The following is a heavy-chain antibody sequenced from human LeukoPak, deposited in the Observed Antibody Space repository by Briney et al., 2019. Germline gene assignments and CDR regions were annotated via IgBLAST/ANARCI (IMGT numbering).Heavy chain of an antibody. CDR2: INHSGST. D-gene: IGHD2-2*01. J-gene: IGHJ4*02. CDR1: GGSFSGYY. CDR3: ARGLTVVVPAHYYFDY. Sequence: SETLSLTCAVYGGSFSGYYWSWIRQPPGKGLEWIGEINHSGSTNYNPSLKGRVTISVDTSKNQFSLKLSSVTAADTAVYYCARGLTVVVPAHYYFDYWGQGTLVTVSS. V-gene: IGHV4-34*01.